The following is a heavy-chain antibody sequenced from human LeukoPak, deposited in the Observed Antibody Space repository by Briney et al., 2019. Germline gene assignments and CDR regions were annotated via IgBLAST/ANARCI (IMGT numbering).Heavy chain of an antibody. V-gene: IGHV1-18*01. CDR3: ARDQIYIAVATIYYYYGMDV. CDR1: GYTFTSYG. Sequence: ASVKVSCKASGYTFTSYGISWVRQAPGQGLEWMGWISAYNGNTNYAQKLQGRVTMTTDTSTSTAYMELSSLRSEDTAVYYCARDQIYIAVATIYYYYGMDVWGQGTTVTVSS. CDR2: ISAYNGNT. D-gene: IGHD6-19*01. J-gene: IGHJ6*02.